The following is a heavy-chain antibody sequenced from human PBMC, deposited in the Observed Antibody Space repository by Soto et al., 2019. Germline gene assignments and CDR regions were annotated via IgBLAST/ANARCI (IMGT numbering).Heavy chain of an antibody. CDR3: ARSLYYYDSSGTYYFDY. D-gene: IGHD3-22*01. J-gene: IGHJ4*02. V-gene: IGHV3-7*03. Sequence: GGSLRLSCAASGFTFSSYWMSWVRQAPGKGREWVANIKQDGSEKYYVDSVKGRFTISRDNAKNSLYLQMNSLRAEDTAVYYCARSLYYYDSSGTYYFDYWGQGTLVTVSS. CDR1: GFTFSSYW. CDR2: IKQDGSEK.